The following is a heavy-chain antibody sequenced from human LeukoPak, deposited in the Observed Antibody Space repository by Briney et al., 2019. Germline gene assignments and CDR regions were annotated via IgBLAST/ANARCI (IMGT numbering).Heavy chain of an antibody. J-gene: IGHJ3*02. CDR1: GFTFSSYD. CDR3: ARASPFGYFDWLSTAGAFDI. D-gene: IGHD3-9*01. V-gene: IGHV3-13*01. CDR2: IGTAGDT. Sequence: PGGSLRLSCAASGFTFSSYDMHWVRQATGKGLEWVSAIGTAGDTYYPGPAKGRFTIPRENAKKSLYLQMNRLTGGDTAVYYSARASPFGYFDWLSTAGAFDIWGQGTMVTVSS.